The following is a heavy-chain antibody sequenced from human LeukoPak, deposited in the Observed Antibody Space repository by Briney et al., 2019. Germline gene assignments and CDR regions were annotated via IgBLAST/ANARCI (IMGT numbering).Heavy chain of an antibody. V-gene: IGHV4-4*07. CDR1: GGSIISYY. CDR2: IYTSGST. J-gene: IGHJ4*02. Sequence: PSEPLSLPCTVSGGSIISYYWSWIRQPAGKGLEWIGRIYTSGSTNYNPSLKSRVTMSVDTSKNQFSLKLSSVTAADTAVYYCARGTYYYDSSGYHHGNYDYWGQGTLVTVSS. CDR3: ARGTYYYDSSGYHHGNYDY. D-gene: IGHD3-22*01.